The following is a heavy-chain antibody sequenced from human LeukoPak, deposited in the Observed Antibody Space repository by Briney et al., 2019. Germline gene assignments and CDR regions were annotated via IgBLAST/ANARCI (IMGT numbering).Heavy chain of an antibody. CDR3: AREGDIFDI. V-gene: IGHV1-2*06. CDR2: INPNSAGT. CDR1: GYTFTGYY. J-gene: IGHJ3*02. Sequence: ASVKVSCKASGYTFTGYYIHWVRQAPGQGLEWMGRINPNSAGTQYAQKFQGRVTMTRDTSISTAYMELSRLISDDTAVYYCAREGDIFDIWGQGTMVTASS.